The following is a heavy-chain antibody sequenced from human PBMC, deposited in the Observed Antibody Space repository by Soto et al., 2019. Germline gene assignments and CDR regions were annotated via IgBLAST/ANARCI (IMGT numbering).Heavy chain of an antibody. J-gene: IGHJ4*02. CDR1: GGSVSSYY. CDR3: ARHSNRNYGLYYFDF. Sequence: SETLSLTCTVSGGSVSSYYWAWIRQSPGKALEWIGYIYYSGSTKYNPSLKSRVTMSVDTSNNQFSLRVSSVTAADTAVYYCARHSNRNYGLYYFDFWGLGALVTVSS. CDR2: IYYSGST. V-gene: IGHV4-59*08. D-gene: IGHD4-4*01.